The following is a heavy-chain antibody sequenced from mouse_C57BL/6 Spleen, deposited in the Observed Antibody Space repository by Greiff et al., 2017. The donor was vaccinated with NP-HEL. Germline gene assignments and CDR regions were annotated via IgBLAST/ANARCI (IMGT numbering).Heavy chain of an antibody. D-gene: IGHD1-1*01. CDR3: ARSGYYGSRGAWFAY. CDR2: IYQSDSET. V-gene: IGHV1-61*01. CDR1: GYTFTSYW. Sequence: VQLQQPGAELVRPGSSVKLSCKASGYTFTSYWMDWGKQRPGQGLEWIGNIYQSDSETHYNQKFKDKATLTVDKSSSTAYMQLSSLTSEDSAVYYCARSGYYGSRGAWFAYWGQGTLVTVSA. J-gene: IGHJ3*01.